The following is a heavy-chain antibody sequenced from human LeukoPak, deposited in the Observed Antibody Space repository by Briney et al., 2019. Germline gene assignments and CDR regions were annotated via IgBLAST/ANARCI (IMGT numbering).Heavy chain of an antibody. Sequence: SETLSLTCAVYGGSFSGYYWSWIRQPPGKGLEWIGEINHSGSTNYNPSLKSRVTISVDTSKNQFSLKLSSVTAADTAVYYCARGPRYVVVVPAAMPSGMDVWGQGTTVTVSS. J-gene: IGHJ6*02. CDR3: ARGPRYVVVVPAAMPSGMDV. CDR2: INHSGST. CDR1: GGSFSGYY. D-gene: IGHD2-2*01. V-gene: IGHV4-34*01.